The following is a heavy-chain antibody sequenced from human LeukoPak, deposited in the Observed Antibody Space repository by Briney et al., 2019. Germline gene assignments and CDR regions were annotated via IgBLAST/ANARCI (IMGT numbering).Heavy chain of an antibody. CDR1: GGTFSSYA. J-gene: IGHJ6*03. D-gene: IGHD4-17*01. CDR2: IIPIFGTA. Sequence: SVKVSCKASGGTFSSYAISWVRQAPGQGLEWMGGIIPIFGTANYAQKFQGRVTITTDESTSTAYMELSSLRSEDTAVYYCARSAVRFYYYYYYMDVWGKGTTVTVSS. V-gene: IGHV1-69*05. CDR3: ARSAVRFYYYYYYMDV.